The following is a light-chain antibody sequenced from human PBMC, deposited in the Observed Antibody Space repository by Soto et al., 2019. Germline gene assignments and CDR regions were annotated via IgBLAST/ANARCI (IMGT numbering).Light chain of an antibody. Sequence: VLTQSPVTLSLSPGDRATLSCRASQSISSYLAWYQQKPGQAPSLLIYDASNRATGIPARFSGSGSGTDFTLTISSLEPEDFAVYYCQQRSSWLTFGGGTKVEIK. V-gene: IGKV3-11*01. J-gene: IGKJ4*01. CDR1: QSISSY. CDR3: QQRSSWLT. CDR2: DAS.